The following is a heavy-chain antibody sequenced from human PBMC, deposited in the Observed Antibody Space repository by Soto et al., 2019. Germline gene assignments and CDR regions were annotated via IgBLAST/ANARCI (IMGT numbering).Heavy chain of an antibody. CDR2: VWYDGGNK. CDR3: VRAAGYSGNDYVYYYGMDV. CDR1: GFTFRNYG. V-gene: IGHV3-33*01. Sequence: QVQLVESGGGVVQPGRSLRLSCAASGFTFRNYGMHWVRQAPAKGLEWVALVWYDGGNKNYVDSVKGRFTISRDNSKNTLYLQMISLRDEDTAVYYCVRAAGYSGNDYVYYYGMDVWGQGTTVTVSS. J-gene: IGHJ6*02. D-gene: IGHD5-12*01.